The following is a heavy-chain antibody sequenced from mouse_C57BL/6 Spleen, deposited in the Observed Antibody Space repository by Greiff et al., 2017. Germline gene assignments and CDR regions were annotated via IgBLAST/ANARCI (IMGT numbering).Heavy chain of an antibody. J-gene: IGHJ3*01. Sequence: QVQLKQPGAELVRPGSSVKLSCKASGYTFTSYWMHWVKQRPIQGLEWIGNIDPSDSETHYTQKFKDKATLTVDNSSSTAYMQLSSLTSEDSAVYYCAREGFAYWGQGTLVTVSA. CDR2: IDPSDSET. CDR1: GYTFTSYW. CDR3: AREGFAY. V-gene: IGHV1-52*01.